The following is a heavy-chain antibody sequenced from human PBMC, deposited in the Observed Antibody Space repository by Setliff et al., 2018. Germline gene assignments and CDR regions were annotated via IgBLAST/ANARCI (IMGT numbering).Heavy chain of an antibody. CDR2: INSGGSLI. D-gene: IGHD3-10*01. CDR3: ARDLIRGAPNWFDP. Sequence: AGGSLRLSCAASGFTFSNYEMNWVRQAPGKGLEWVSYINSGGSLIYYADSVKGRFTISRDNAKSSLYPQMNSLRAEDTAVYYCARDLIRGAPNWFDPWGQGTLVTVSS. J-gene: IGHJ5*02. CDR1: GFTFSNYE. V-gene: IGHV3-48*03.